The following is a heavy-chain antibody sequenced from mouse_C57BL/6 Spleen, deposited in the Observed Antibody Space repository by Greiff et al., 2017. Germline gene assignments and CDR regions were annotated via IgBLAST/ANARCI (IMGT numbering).Heavy chain of an antibody. J-gene: IGHJ1*03. V-gene: IGHV6-3*01. CDR3: AEGDGSGDWYVDG. D-gene: IGHD1-1*01. CDR2: IRLKSDNYAT. CDR1: GFTFSNYC. Sequence: EVKLEESGGGLVQPGGSMKLSCVASGFTFSNYCMHWVRQSPEKGLEWVAQIRLKSDNYATHYAESVKGRFTISRDVSKSSVYLKRNNLRAEDTGSYYCAEGDGSGDWYVDGWGTGTTVTVSS.